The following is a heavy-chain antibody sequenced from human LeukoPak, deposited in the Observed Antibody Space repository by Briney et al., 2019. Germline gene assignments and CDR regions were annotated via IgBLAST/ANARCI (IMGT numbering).Heavy chain of an antibody. Sequence: GGSLRLSCAASGFTFSSYAMHWVRQAPGKGLEWVAVISYDGSNKYYADSVKGRFTISRDNSKNTLYLQMNSLRAEDTAVYYCAREGFGELLLAFDIWGQGTMVTVSS. D-gene: IGHD3-10*01. CDR2: ISYDGSNK. J-gene: IGHJ3*02. V-gene: IGHV3-30*04. CDR3: AREGFGELLLAFDI. CDR1: GFTFSSYA.